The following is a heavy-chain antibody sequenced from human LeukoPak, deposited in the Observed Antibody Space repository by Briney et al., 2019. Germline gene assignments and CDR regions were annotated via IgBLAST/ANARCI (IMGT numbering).Heavy chain of an antibody. Sequence: GVSLRLSCAASGFTFTNDAAHWVRQAPGKGLEWVAAISHDGIKEFYADSMKGRFTISRDNSKNTLFLQLNSLRAEDTAVYYCATEEYYFGSGSYTAHWGQGTPVTVSS. CDR3: ATEEYYFGSGSYTAH. CDR2: ISHDGIKE. D-gene: IGHD3-10*01. V-gene: IGHV3-30*01. J-gene: IGHJ4*02. CDR1: GFTFTNDA.